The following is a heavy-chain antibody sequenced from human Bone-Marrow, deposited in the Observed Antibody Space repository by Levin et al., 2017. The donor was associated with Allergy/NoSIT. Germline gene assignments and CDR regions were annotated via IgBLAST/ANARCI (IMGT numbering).Heavy chain of an antibody. D-gene: IGHD1-26*01. J-gene: IGHJ5*02. V-gene: IGHV4-38-2*01. CDR1: GFSISSFYY. Sequence: SETLSLTCAVSGFSISSFYYWAWIRQPPGKGLEWIGSTYHGGTAYYNPSLKSRLTISVDTSKNQFSLQLNSVTAEDTAVYYCARGMWELRPHSAFDIWGQGTLVTVSS. CDR3: ARGMWELRPHSAFDI. CDR2: TYHGGTA.